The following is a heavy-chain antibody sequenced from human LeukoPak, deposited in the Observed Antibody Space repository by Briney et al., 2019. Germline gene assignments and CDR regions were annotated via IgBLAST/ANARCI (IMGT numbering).Heavy chain of an antibody. J-gene: IGHJ5*02. CDR1: GFSFSSHG. D-gene: IGHD6-6*01. CDR3: AKDPGLKKYSSSSGWFDP. V-gene: IGHV3-30*18. CDR2: MSNDGDNK. Sequence: GGSLRLSCEASGFSFSSHGMHWVRQAPGKGLEWLALMSNDGDNKDYADSVKGRFTISRDNSNNMLYLQMNSLRAEDTAVYYCAKDPGLKKYSSSSGWFDPWGQGTLVTVSS.